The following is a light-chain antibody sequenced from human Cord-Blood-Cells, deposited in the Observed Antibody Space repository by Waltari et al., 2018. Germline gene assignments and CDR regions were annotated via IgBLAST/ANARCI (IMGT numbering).Light chain of an antibody. CDR2: DVS. J-gene: IGLJ1*01. CDR3: CSYAGSYTLYV. Sequence: QSVLTQPRSVSGSPGQSVTISCTGTSSDVGGYNYVSWYQQNPGKAPKLMIYDVSKRPSGVPDRFSGSKSGNTASLTISGLQAEDEADYYCCSYAGSYTLYVFGTGTKVTVL. V-gene: IGLV2-11*01. CDR1: SSDVGGYNY.